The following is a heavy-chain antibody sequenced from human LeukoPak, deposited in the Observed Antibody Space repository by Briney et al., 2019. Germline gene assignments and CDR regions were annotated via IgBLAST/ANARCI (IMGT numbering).Heavy chain of an antibody. Sequence: SVTVPCKASGGTFSSYTISWVRQAPGQGLEWMGRIIPILGIANYAQKFQGRVTITADKSTSTAYMGLSSLRSEDTAVYYCAREVAEDYGDYENCFDYWGQGTLVTVSS. D-gene: IGHD4-17*01. CDR1: GGTFSSYT. V-gene: IGHV1-69*04. J-gene: IGHJ4*02. CDR3: AREVAEDYGDYENCFDY. CDR2: IIPILGIA.